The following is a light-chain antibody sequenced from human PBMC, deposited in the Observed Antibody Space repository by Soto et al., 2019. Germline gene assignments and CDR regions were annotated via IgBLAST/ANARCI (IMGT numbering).Light chain of an antibody. Sequence: EIVMTQSPATLSVSPGERATLSCRASQSVSSNLAWYQQKPGQAPSLLIYGASTRATGTPARFSGSGSGTEFTLTISSLQPDDFATYYCQQYNSYRTFGQGTKVDIK. V-gene: IGKV3-15*01. CDR2: GAS. J-gene: IGKJ1*01. CDR1: QSVSSN. CDR3: QQYNSYRT.